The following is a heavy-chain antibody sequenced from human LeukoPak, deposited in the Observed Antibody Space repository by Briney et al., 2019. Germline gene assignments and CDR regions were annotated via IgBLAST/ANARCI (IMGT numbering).Heavy chain of an antibody. CDR2: IYRGGST. V-gene: IGHV3-53*01. Sequence: GGSLRLSCAASGFTVSSNYMSWVRQAPAKGLEWVSVIYRGGSTYYADSVNGRFTISRDNSKNTLHLQMNRLIAEDTAVYYCAKGDYFRSGWSTDWSTWPYWGQGTLVTVSS. CDR1: GFTVSSNY. D-gene: IGHD3-3*01. CDR3: AKGDYFRSGWSTDWSTWPY. J-gene: IGHJ4*02.